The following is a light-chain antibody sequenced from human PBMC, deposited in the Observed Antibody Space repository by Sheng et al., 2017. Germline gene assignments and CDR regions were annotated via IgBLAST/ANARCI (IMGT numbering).Light chain of an antibody. CDR3: VLYMGSGIWV. CDR1: SGSVSTSYY. CDR2: STN. J-gene: IGLJ3*02. Sequence: QTAVTQESSFSVSPGGTVTLTCGLSSGSVSTSYYPSWYQQTPGQAPRTLIYSTNTRSSGVPDRFSGSILGNKAALTITGAQADDESDYYCVLYMGSGIWVFGGGTKLTVL. V-gene: IGLV8-61*01.